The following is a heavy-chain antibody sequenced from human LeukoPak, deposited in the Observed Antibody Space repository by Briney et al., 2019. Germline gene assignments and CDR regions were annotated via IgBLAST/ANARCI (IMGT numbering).Heavy chain of an antibody. J-gene: IGHJ3*02. Sequence: SETLSLTCAVSDDSFSSHYWTWIRQPPGKGLEWSGYISYIGSTNYNPSIKSRVTISIDTSKNQFSLKLTSVTAEDTAVYYCARDLVTVTKGFDIWGQGTMVSVSS. D-gene: IGHD4-17*01. CDR1: DDSFSSHY. V-gene: IGHV4-59*11. CDR2: ISYIGST. CDR3: ARDLVTVTKGFDI.